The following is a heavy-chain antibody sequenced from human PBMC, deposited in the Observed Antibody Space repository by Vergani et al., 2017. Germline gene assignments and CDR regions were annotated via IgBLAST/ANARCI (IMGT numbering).Heavy chain of an antibody. D-gene: IGHD2-21*01. CDR2: MYTSGHT. CDR3: ARASHCINCYSEGPNGPGYYYMDV. V-gene: IGHV4-61*02. CDR1: GGSFSSDNVY. Sequence: QVQLPESGPGLVTPSQTLSLTCSVSGGSFSSDNVYWTWIRQPAGKKLEWIVRMYTSGHTIYNPSLESRVTMSVDTSKNQFSLQLSSVTAADTAVYYCARASHCINCYSEGPNGPGYYYMDVWGKGTTVTVSS. J-gene: IGHJ6*03.